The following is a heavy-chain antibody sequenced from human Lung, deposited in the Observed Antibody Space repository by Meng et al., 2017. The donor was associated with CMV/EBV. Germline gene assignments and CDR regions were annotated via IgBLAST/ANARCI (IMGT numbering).Heavy chain of an antibody. CDR2: VVYSGTT. CDR1: GGSISSSSYY. V-gene: IGHV4-39*01. CDR3: ARHHHSPTFDY. J-gene: IGHJ4*02. D-gene: IGHD1-14*01. Sequence: LQLQEPGPGSVKPSETLSLTCTVSGGSISSSSYYWAWIRQPPGEGLEWIGSVVYSGTTYYTSSLKSRVSISVDTSKNQFSLKLSSVTAADTAVYYCARHHHSPTFDYWGQGTLVTVSS.